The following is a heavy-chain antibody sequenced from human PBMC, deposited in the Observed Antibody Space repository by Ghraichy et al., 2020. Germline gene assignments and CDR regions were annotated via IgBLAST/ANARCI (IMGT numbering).Heavy chain of an antibody. CDR3: ARELGYCSGGSCYAFDI. D-gene: IGHD2-15*01. CDR2: INPNSGGT. J-gene: IGHJ3*02. Sequence: ASVKVSCKASGYTFTGYYMHWVRQAPGQGLEWMGWINPNSGGTNYAQKFQGWVTMTRDTSISTAYMELSRLRSDDTAVYYCARELGYCSGGSCYAFDIWGQGTMVTVSS. V-gene: IGHV1-2*04. CDR1: GYTFTGYY.